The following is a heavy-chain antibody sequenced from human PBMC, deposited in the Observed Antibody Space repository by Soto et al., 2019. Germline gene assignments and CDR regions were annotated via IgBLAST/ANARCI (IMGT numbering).Heavy chain of an antibody. CDR2: INDSGNI. Sequence: QVQLQQWGAGLLKPSETLSLTCAVYGGSFSGYQWSWIRQTPGKGLEWIGEINDSGNINYNPSLKSLVTILLDTPQKQISLELSSVTAAHSAVYYCARGLILWFGELSRRGGYYYYMDVWGKGTTVTVSS. D-gene: IGHD3-10*01. CDR1: GGSFSGYQ. J-gene: IGHJ6*03. CDR3: ARGLILWFGELSRRGGYYYYMDV. V-gene: IGHV4-34*01.